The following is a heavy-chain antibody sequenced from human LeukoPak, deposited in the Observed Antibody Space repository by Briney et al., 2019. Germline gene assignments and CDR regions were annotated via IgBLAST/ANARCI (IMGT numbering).Heavy chain of an antibody. CDR2: IYSGGST. CDR3: ARVWSVEWELPHYFDY. V-gene: IGHV3-66*02. D-gene: IGHD1-26*01. CDR1: GFTVSSNY. J-gene: IGHJ4*02. Sequence: GGSLRLSCAASGFTVSSNYMSWVRQAPGKGLEWVSVIYSGGSTYYADSVKGRFTISRDTSKNTLYLQMNTLRAEDTAVYYGARVWSVEWELPHYFDYWGGGTLVTVSS.